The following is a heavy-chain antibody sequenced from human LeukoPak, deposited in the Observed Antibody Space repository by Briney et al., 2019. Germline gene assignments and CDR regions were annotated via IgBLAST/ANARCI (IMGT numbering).Heavy chain of an antibody. Sequence: PSQTLSLTCTVSGGSISSGVYYWTWIRQPAGKGLEWIGRIYTSGRTYYNPSLKSRVSMSVDTSKNQFSLKLSSVTAADTAVYYCARLSTVTTSFDYWGQGTLVTVSS. D-gene: IGHD4-11*01. V-gene: IGHV4-61*02. CDR3: ARLSTVTTSFDY. CDR2: IYTSGRT. CDR1: GGSISSGVYY. J-gene: IGHJ4*02.